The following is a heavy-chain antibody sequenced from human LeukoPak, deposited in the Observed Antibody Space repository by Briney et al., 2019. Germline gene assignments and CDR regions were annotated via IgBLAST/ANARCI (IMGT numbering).Heavy chain of an antibody. D-gene: IGHD4-23*01. CDR3: ARVRWPYYFDY. CDR2: IKQDGSEK. CDR1: GFTFSSYW. V-gene: IGHV3-7*01. Sequence: GGSLRLSCGASGFTFSSYWMSWVRQAPGKGLEWVANIKQDGSEKYYVDSVKGRFTISRDNAQNSLYLQMDSLRAEDTAVYYCARVRWPYYFDYWGQGTLVTVSS. J-gene: IGHJ4*02.